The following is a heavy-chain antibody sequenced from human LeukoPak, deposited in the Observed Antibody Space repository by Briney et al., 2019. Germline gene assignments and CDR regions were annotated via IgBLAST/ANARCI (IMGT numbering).Heavy chain of an antibody. Sequence: LPGGSLRLSCAASGFTFSSYEMNWVRQAPGKGLEWVSAISGSGGSTYYADSVKGRFTISRDNSKNTLYLQMNSLRAEDTAVYYCAKFGTGSSSTDYWGQGTLVTVSS. J-gene: IGHJ4*02. D-gene: IGHD6-6*01. CDR1: GFTFSSYE. CDR2: ISGSGGST. CDR3: AKFGTGSSSTDY. V-gene: IGHV3-23*01.